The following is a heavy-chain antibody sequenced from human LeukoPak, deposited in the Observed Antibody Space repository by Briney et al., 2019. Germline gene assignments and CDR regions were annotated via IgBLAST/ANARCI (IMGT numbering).Heavy chain of an antibody. V-gene: IGHV4-4*07. CDR1: GGSISDSY. CDR2: IFASGST. CDR3: ATATYRSVWSSGGRGTIDY. J-gene: IGHJ4*02. Sequence: SETLSLTCTVSGGSISDSYWGWIRQPAGKGLQWIGRIFASGSTTYNPSLKSRVTMSIDTPRNQFSLNLSSVTAADTAVYYCATATYRSVWSSGGRGTIDYWGQGTLVTVSS. D-gene: IGHD6-19*01.